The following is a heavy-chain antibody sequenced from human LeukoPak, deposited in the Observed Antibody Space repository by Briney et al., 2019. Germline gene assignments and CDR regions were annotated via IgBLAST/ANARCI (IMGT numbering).Heavy chain of an antibody. V-gene: IGHV1-46*01. CDR3: ARDHYDSSGYYYVPDY. CDR1: GYTFTSYY. J-gene: IGHJ4*02. Sequence: GASVTVSFTSSGYTFTSYYMHWVRQAPGQGLEWMGVINPSGGSTSYAQKFQGRVTMTRDMSTSTVYMELSSLRSEDTAVYYCARDHYDSSGYYYVPDYWGQGTLVTVSS. D-gene: IGHD3-22*01. CDR2: INPSGGST.